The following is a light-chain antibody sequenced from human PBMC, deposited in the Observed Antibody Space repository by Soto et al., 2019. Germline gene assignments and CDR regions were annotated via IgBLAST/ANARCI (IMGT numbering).Light chain of an antibody. V-gene: IGLV2-8*01. CDR3: SSHGGNSPYV. J-gene: IGLJ1*01. CDR2: EVN. Sequence: QSALTQPPSASGSPGQSVAISCTGTTSDIGGYDYVSWYQQHPGKAPKLMIYEVNKRPSGVPDRFSGSKSGNTASLTVSGLQADDEAHYYCSSHGGNSPYVFGTGPKLTVL. CDR1: TSDIGGYDY.